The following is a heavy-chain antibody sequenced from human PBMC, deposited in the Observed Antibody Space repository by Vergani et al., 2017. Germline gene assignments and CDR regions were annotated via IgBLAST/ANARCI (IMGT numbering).Heavy chain of an antibody. CDR1: GGTFSSYA. J-gene: IGHJ4*02. V-gene: IGHV1-69*17. CDR2: IIPIFGIA. CDR3: AREVWAAVAGTFYYFDY. Sequence: QVQLVQSGAEVKKPGSSVKVSCKASGGTFSSYAISWVRQAPGQGLEWMGGIIPIFGIANYAQKFQGRVTITADKSTSTAYMELSSLRSEDTAVYYCAREVWAAVAGTFYYFDYWGQGTLVTVSS. D-gene: IGHD6-19*01.